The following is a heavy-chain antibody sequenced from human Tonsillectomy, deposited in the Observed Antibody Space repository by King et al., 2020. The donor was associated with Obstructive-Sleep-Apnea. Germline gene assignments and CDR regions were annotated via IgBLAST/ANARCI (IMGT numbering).Heavy chain of an antibody. D-gene: IGHD3-16*01. Sequence: VQLVESGGGLVQPGGSLRLSLGASGITFSSYSMNWVRQAPGKGLEWVSYIRNNTRTLYYADPVKGRFTISRDNAKNSLYLQMNRLRAEDTAVYYCATGGPDAFDFWGRGTMVTVSS. CDR1: GITFSSYS. V-gene: IGHV3-48*04. CDR2: IRNNTRTL. J-gene: IGHJ3*01. CDR3: ATGGPDAFDF.